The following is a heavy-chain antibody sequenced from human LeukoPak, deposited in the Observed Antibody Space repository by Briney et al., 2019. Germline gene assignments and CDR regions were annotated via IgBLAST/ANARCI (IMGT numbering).Heavy chain of an antibody. CDR2: ISAYNGNT. CDR1: GYTFTCYG. CDR3: ARAPLMVRGEDYYYYMDV. V-gene: IGHV1-18*01. Sequence: GASVKVSCKASGYTFTCYGISWVRQAPGQGLEWMGWISAYNGNTNYAQKLQGRVTMTTDTSTSTAYMELSSLRSEDTAVYYCARAPLMVRGEDYYYYMDVWGKGTTVTISS. D-gene: IGHD3-10*01. J-gene: IGHJ6*03.